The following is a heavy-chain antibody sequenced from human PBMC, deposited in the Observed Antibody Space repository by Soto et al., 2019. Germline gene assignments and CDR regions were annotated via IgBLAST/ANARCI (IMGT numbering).Heavy chain of an antibody. CDR2: ISYDGSNT. D-gene: IGHD3-16*01. CDR1: GFTFSSYG. J-gene: IGHJ6*02. Sequence: GGSLRLSCAASGFTFSSYGIHWVRQAPGKGLEWVTVISYDGSNTYYADSVKGRFTISRDNSKNTLYLQMNSLRAEDTAVYYCAKDQRAFAPPDYFFYGMDVWGQGTTVTVSS. CDR3: AKDQRAFAPPDYFFYGMDV. V-gene: IGHV3-30*18.